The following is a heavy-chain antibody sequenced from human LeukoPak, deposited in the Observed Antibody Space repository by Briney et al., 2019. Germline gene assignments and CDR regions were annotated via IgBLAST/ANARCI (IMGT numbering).Heavy chain of an antibody. V-gene: IGHV3-23*01. J-gene: IGHJ4*02. CDR3: AKARLSSVVITNFDY. CDR2: ISGSGGIT. CDR1: AFTFSSYA. D-gene: IGHD3-22*01. Sequence: GGSLRLSCAASAFTFSSYAMSWVSQAPGKGLEWVSAISGSGGITYYADSVKGRFTISRDNSKNTLYLQMNSLRAEDTAVYYCAKARLSSVVITNFDYWGQGTLVTVSS.